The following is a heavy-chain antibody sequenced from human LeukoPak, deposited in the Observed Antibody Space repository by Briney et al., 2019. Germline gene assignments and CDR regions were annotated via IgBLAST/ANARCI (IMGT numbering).Heavy chain of an antibody. Sequence: GESLKISCKGSGYSFTSYWIGWVRQMPGKGLEWMGIIQPGDSDTRYSPSFQGQVTISADKSISTAYLQWNSLKASDTAMYYCARREAATDLLDGYFQHWGQGTLVTVSS. CDR1: GYSFTSYW. CDR2: IQPGDSDT. D-gene: IGHD6-13*01. CDR3: ARREAATDLLDGYFQH. J-gene: IGHJ1*01. V-gene: IGHV5-51*01.